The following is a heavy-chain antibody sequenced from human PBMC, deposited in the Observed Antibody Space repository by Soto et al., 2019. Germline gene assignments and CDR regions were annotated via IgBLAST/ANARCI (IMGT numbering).Heavy chain of an antibody. CDR3: ARVERGTVTTVVDAFDI. Sequence: QVQLQQWGAGLLKPSETLSLTCAVYGGFVSSGSYYWSWIRQPPGKGLEWIGEMSHSGGTHFNPTLKCRVNISVYTPKIPFCMRMSSVTAADTALYYCARVERGTVTTVVDAFDIWGPGTMVTVSP. CDR2: MSHSGGT. D-gene: IGHD1-1*01. J-gene: IGHJ3*02. CDR1: GGFVSSGSYY. V-gene: IGHV4-34*01.